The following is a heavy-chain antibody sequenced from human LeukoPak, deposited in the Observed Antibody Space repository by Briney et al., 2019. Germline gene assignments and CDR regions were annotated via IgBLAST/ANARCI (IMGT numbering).Heavy chain of an antibody. Sequence: PGGALRLSCAASGFTFSSYAMIWVRQAPGRGLEWVSAIGSSGVTTYYADSVKGRFTISRDNSKNTLYMQMNSLRVEDTAIYYCARIPASSSGAFDIWGQGTMVTVSS. V-gene: IGHV3-23*01. D-gene: IGHD6-13*01. J-gene: IGHJ3*02. CDR2: IGSSGVTT. CDR3: ARIPASSSGAFDI. CDR1: GFTFSSYA.